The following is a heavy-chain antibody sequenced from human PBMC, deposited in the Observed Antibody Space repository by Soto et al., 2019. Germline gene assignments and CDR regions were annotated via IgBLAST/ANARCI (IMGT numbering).Heavy chain of an antibody. J-gene: IGHJ6*03. Sequence: VQLVESGGGLVKPGGSLRLSCAASGFTFSNAWMSWVRQAPGKGLEWVGRIKSKTDGGTTDYAAPVKGRFTISRDDSKNTLYLQMNSLKTEDTAVYYCTTSNDFWSHYYYYYYMDVWGKGTTVTVSS. V-gene: IGHV3-15*01. CDR3: TTSNDFWSHYYYYYYMDV. D-gene: IGHD3-3*01. CDR1: GFTFSNAW. CDR2: IKSKTDGGTT.